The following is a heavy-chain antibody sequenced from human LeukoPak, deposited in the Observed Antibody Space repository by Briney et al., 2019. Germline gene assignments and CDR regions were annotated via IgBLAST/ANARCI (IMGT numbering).Heavy chain of an antibody. CDR3: ANLKTAMAGFDY. CDR2: ISGSGGST. J-gene: IGHJ4*02. Sequence: GXXLEWVSAISGSGGSTYYADSVKGRFTISRDNSKNTLYLQMNSLRAEDTAVYYCANLKTAMAGFDYWGQGTLVTVSS. D-gene: IGHD5-18*01. V-gene: IGHV3-23*01.